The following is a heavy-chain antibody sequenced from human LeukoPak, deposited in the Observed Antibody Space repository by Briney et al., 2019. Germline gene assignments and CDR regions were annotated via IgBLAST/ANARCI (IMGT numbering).Heavy chain of an antibody. V-gene: IGHV4-4*02. Sequence: SETLSLTCAVSGGSISGSNWWSWVRQPPGKGLEWIGEIYHSGSTNYNPSLKSRVTISVDKSKNQFSLKLTSVTAADTAVYFCAREKQLLRGDAFDIWGQGTMVTVSS. CDR2: IYHSGST. CDR1: GGSISGSNW. CDR3: AREKQLLRGDAFDI. J-gene: IGHJ3*02. D-gene: IGHD3-3*01.